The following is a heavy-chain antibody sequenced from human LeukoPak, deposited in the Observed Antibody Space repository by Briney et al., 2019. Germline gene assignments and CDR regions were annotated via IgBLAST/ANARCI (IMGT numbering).Heavy chain of an antibody. CDR1: GYTFTGYY. Sequence: ASVKVSCKASGYTFTGYYMHWVRQAPGQGLEWMGWINPDNGGTNYAQKFQGRVTMTRDMSISTAYMELSRLRSDDSAVYYCARDPSNSGYDYLYYFDYWGQGTLVTVSS. D-gene: IGHD5-12*01. CDR3: ARDPSNSGYDYLYYFDY. CDR2: INPDNGGT. J-gene: IGHJ4*02. V-gene: IGHV1-2*02.